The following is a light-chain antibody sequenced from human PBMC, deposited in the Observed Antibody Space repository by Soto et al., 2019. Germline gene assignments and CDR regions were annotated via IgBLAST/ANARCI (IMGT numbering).Light chain of an antibody. Sequence: QSVLTQPPSASGTPGQRVTISCSGSSSNIGSNTVNWYQQHPGKAPKLMIYDVNKRPSGVPDRFSASKSGITASLTISGLQAEDEADYYCCSYAGTYAFYVFGTGTKVTVL. CDR2: DVN. J-gene: IGLJ1*01. CDR1: SSNIGSNT. CDR3: CSYAGTYAFYV. V-gene: IGLV1-44*01.